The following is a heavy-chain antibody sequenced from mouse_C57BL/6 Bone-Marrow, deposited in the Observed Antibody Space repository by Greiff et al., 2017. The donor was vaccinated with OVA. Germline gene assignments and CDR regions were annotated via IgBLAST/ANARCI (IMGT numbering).Heavy chain of an antibody. CDR1: GFTFSDYG. V-gene: IGHV5-15*01. D-gene: IGHD1-1*01. CDR3: ARRGNYGSSYDYFDY. CDR2: ISNLAYSI. Sequence: EVQGVESGGGLVQPGGSLKLSCAASGFTFSDYGMAWVRQAPRKGPEWVAFISNLAYSIYYADTVTGRFTISRENAKNTLYLEMSSLRSEDTAMYYCARRGNYGSSYDYFDYWGQGTTLTVSS. J-gene: IGHJ2*01.